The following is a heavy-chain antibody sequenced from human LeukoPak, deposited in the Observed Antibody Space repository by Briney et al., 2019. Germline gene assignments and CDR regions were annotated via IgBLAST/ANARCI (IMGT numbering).Heavy chain of an antibody. V-gene: IGHV1-2*02. CDR3: ARAGYQLQGGGYYGMDV. J-gene: IGHJ6*02. D-gene: IGHD2-2*01. CDR1: GYTFTGYY. Sequence: ASVKVSCKASGYTFTGYYMHWVRQAPGQGLEWMGWINPNGGGTNYAQKFQGRVTMTRDTSISTAYMELSRLRSDDTAVYYCARAGYQLQGGGYYGMDVWGQGTTVTVSS. CDR2: INPNGGGT.